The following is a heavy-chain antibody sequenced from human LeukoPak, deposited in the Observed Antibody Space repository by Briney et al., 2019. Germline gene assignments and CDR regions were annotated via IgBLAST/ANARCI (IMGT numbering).Heavy chain of an antibody. CDR1: GGSINHYY. CDR2: IYYTGTT. V-gene: IGHV4-59*01. J-gene: IGHJ4*02. D-gene: IGHD3-10*01. CDR3: ARYNTVNRGFSAVDF. Sequence: SETLSLTCSVSGGSINHYYGTWIRQPPGRGLEWIGFIYYTGTTNYNPSLESRVTISVDTSKNQFSLKLSSVTAADTAVYYCARYNTVNRGFSAVDFWGQGTPVTVSS.